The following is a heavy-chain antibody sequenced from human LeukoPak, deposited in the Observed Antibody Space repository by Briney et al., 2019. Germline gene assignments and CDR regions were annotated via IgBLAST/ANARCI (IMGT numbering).Heavy chain of an antibody. Sequence: GGSLRLSCAASGFTFSNYVMSWVRQAPGKGLEWVSYINHNGEMIFYPDFVKGRFTISRDNAKNSLYLQMNSLRDEDTAVYYCARDDDWAFHYWGQGTLVTVSS. J-gene: IGHJ4*02. D-gene: IGHD3-9*01. CDR2: INHNGEMI. CDR1: GFTFSNYV. CDR3: ARDDDWAFHY. V-gene: IGHV3-48*02.